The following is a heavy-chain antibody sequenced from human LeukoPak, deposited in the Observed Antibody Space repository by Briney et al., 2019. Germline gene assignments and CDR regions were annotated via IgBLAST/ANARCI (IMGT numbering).Heavy chain of an antibody. Sequence: PGGSLRLSRAASGFTFSSYSMNWVRQAPGKGLEWVSSISSSSSYIYYADSVKGRFTISRDNAKNSLYLQMNSLRAEDTAVYYCARDQKLLEAFDIWGQGTMVTVSS. CDR3: ARDQKLLEAFDI. CDR2: ISSSSSYI. V-gene: IGHV3-21*01. CDR1: GFTFSSYS. D-gene: IGHD1-1*01. J-gene: IGHJ3*02.